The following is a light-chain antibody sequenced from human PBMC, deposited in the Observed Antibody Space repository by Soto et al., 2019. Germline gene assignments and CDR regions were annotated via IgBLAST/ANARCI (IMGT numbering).Light chain of an antibody. Sequence: DIQMTQSPSTLSASVGDRVTITCRASQSISSWLAWYQQKPGKAPKLLIYGASSLASGVPSRFSGSGSGTEFTLTISSLQPDDFATYYCQHYNSYSEAFGQGTKVDIK. J-gene: IGKJ1*01. CDR1: QSISSW. CDR2: GAS. CDR3: QHYNSYSEA. V-gene: IGKV1-5*01.